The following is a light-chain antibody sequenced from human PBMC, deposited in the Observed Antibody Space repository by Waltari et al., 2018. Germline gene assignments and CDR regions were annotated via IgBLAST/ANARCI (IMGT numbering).Light chain of an antibody. J-gene: IGKJ1*01. CDR1: QSLNVW. CDR3: QQYNDYRT. V-gene: IGKV1-5*03. CDR2: KAS. Sequence: DIQMTQSPSTLAASVGDTVTITCRANQSLNVWLAWYQQKAGKAPKLLIYKASSLQNGVPSRFSGSGSGTEFTLTITNLQPDDFATYYCQQYNDYRTFGQGTRVEIK.